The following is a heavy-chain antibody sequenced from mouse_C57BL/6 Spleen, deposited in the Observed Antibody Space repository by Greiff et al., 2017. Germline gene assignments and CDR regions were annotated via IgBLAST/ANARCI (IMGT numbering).Heavy chain of an antibody. V-gene: IGHV1-26*01. Sequence: VQLQQSGPELVKPGASVKISCKASGYTFTNSYMDWVKQSHGKSLEWIGNINPNNGGTSYNQKFKGKATLTVDKYSSTAYMELRSLTSEDSAVYDCARISNYFDDWGQGTTLTVSS. CDR1: GYTFTNSY. CDR2: INPNNGGT. D-gene: IGHD1-1*01. CDR3: ARISNYFDD. J-gene: IGHJ2*01.